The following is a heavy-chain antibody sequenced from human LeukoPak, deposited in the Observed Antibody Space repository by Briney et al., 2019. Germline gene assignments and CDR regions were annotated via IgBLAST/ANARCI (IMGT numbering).Heavy chain of an antibody. D-gene: IGHD6-13*01. CDR2: TKSKTDGGTT. CDR3: TSRLGIAAAQPFDY. Sequence: PGGSLRLSCAASGFTFSNAWMNWVRQAPGKGLEWVGRTKSKTDGGTTDYAAPVKGRFTISRDDSKNTLYLQMNSLKTEDTAVYYCTSRLGIAAAQPFDYWGQGTLVTVSS. J-gene: IGHJ4*02. CDR1: GFTFSNAW. V-gene: IGHV3-15*07.